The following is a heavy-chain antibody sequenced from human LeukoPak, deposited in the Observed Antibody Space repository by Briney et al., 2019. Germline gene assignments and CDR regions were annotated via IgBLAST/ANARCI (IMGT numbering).Heavy chain of an antibody. V-gene: IGHV1-8*03. D-gene: IGHD3-10*01. Sequence: ASVKVSCKASGYTFTSYDINWVRQATGQGLEWMGWMNPNSGNTGYAQKFQGRVTITRNTSISTAYMELSSLRSDDTAVYYCARAKGEWRDYYYYMDVWGKGTTVTVSS. CDR3: ARAKGEWRDYYYYMDV. CDR2: MNPNSGNT. J-gene: IGHJ6*03. CDR1: GYTFTSYD.